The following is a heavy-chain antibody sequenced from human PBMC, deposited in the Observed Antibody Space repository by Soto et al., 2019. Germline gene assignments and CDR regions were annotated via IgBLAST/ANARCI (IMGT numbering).Heavy chain of an antibody. D-gene: IGHD3-3*01. CDR3: ARPLLRSIYYMDV. CDR2: ISSSSSTI. Sequence: GGSLRLSCAASGFTFSSYSMNWVRQAPGKGLEWVSYISSSSSTIYYADSVKGRFTISRDNAKNSLYLQMNSLRAEDTAVYYCARPLLRSIYYMDVWGKGTTVTVSS. J-gene: IGHJ6*03. V-gene: IGHV3-48*01. CDR1: GFTFSSYS.